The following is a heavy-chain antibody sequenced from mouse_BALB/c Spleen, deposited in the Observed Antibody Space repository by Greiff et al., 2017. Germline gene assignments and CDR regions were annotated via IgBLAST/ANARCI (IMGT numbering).Heavy chain of an antibody. CDR1: GFDFSRYW. D-gene: IGHD2-4*01. CDR3: ARQTMIKGFAY. Sequence: EVKLMESGGGLVQPGGSLKLSCAASGFDFSRYWMSWVRQAPGKGLEWIGEINPDSSTINYTPSLKDKFIISRDNAKNTLYLQMSKVRSEDTALYYCARQTMIKGFAYWGQGTLVTVSA. J-gene: IGHJ3*01. CDR2: INPDSSTI. V-gene: IGHV4-1*02.